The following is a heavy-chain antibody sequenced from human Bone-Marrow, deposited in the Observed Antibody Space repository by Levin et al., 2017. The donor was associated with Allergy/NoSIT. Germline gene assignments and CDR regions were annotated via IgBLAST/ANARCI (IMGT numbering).Heavy chain of an antibody. V-gene: IGHV4-31*11. CDR2: ISYSGMS. D-gene: IGHD6-6*01. CDR1: GASLTSGAYY. CDR3: AGLVASRPDRAFDS. Sequence: PSETLSLTCAVSGASLTSGAYYWSWVRQHPGQALEWLGYISYSGMSYYNPSLNNRLGITVDTSTKQFSLKLTSVTAADTSVYYCAGLVASRPDRAFDSWGQGTLVTVAS. J-gene: IGHJ4*02.